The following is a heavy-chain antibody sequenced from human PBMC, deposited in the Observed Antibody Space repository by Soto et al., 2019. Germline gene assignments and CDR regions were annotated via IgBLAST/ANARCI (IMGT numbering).Heavy chain of an antibody. CDR2: ISYDGSNK. Sequence: GGSLRLSWAASGFTFSSYGIHWVRQAPGKGLEWVAVISYDGSNKYYADSVKGRFTISRDNSKNTLYLEMNSLRAEDTAVYYCAKDSRIRWGKFMGVWGQGTTGTGSS. J-gene: IGHJ6*02. CDR3: AKDSRIRWGKFMGV. CDR1: GFTFSSYG. V-gene: IGHV3-30*18. D-gene: IGHD3-16*01.